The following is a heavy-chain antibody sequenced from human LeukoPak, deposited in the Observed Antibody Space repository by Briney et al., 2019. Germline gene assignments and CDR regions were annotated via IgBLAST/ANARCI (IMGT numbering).Heavy chain of an antibody. V-gene: IGHV4-34*01. CDR1: GGSFSGYY. J-gene: IGHJ6*03. D-gene: IGHD6-19*01. CDR2: INHSGST. CDR3: ARGNRGWYQSRYYYYMDV. Sequence: PSETLSLTCAVYGGSFSGYYWSWIRQPPGKGLEWIGEINHSGSTNYNPSLKSRVTISVDTSKNQFSLKLSSVTAADTAVYYCARGNRGWYQSRYYYYMDVWGKGTTVTVSS.